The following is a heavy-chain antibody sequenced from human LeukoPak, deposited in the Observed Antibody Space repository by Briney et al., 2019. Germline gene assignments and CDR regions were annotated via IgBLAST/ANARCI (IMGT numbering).Heavy chain of an antibody. CDR1: GFTFSSYW. D-gene: IGHD3-10*01. Sequence: GGSLRLSCAASGFTFSSYWMHWVRQAPGKGLVWVSRINSDGSSTSYADSVKGRFTISRDNSKNTLYLQMNSLRAEDTAVYYCARDVTVSLWFGELRPMDVWGKGTTVTVSS. V-gene: IGHV3-74*01. CDR3: ARDVTVSLWFGELRPMDV. J-gene: IGHJ6*03. CDR2: INSDGSST.